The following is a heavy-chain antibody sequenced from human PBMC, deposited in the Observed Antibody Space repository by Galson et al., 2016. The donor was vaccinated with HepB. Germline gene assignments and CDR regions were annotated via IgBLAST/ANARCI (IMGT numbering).Heavy chain of an antibody. J-gene: IGHJ3*02. CDR3: AIGYRAETPGDAFDI. Sequence: SVKVSCKASGYTFTGYYIHWIRQAPGQGLEWMGWIDLNGGGANYPQRCQGRVTMTKDMSIIPAYMELRRLTSHDTAVYYCAIGYRAETPGDAFDIWGRGTVVTVSS. CDR2: IDLNGGGA. V-gene: IGHV1-2*02. CDR1: GYTFTGYY. D-gene: IGHD5-24*01.